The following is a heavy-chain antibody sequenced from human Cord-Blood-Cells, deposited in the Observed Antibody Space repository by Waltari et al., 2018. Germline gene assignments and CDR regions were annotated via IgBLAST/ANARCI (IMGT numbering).Heavy chain of an antibody. Sequence: QVQLGESGGGVVQPGGSLSLPCAASGFTSSGHGMPRAAPAPGKGLEWVAVIWYDGSNKYYADSVKGRFTISRDNSKHTLYLQMNSLRAEDTAVYYCARATQPLTAYFDYWGQGTLVTVSS. D-gene: IGHD2-2*01. CDR3: ARATQPLTAYFDY. V-gene: IGHV3-33*01. J-gene: IGHJ4*02. CDR1: GFTSSGHG. CDR2: IWYDGSNK.